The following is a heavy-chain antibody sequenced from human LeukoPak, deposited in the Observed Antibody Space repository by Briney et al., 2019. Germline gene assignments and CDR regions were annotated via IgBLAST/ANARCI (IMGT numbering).Heavy chain of an antibody. CDR3: ARGHYYDSSGYSNPFDY. V-gene: IGHV4-39*07. J-gene: IGHJ4*02. CDR1: GGSISSSSYY. CDR2: IYYSGST. Sequence: SETLSLTCTVSGGSISSSSYYWGWIRQPPGKGLEWIGSIYYSGSTYYNPSLKSRVTISVDTSKNQFSLKLSSVTAADTAVYYCARGHYYDSSGYSNPFDYWGQGTLVTVSS. D-gene: IGHD3-22*01.